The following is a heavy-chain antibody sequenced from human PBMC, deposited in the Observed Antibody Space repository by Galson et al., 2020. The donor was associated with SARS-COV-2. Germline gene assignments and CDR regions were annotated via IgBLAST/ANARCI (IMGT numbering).Heavy chain of an antibody. Sequence: ASETLSLTCTVSGDSISSGDHYWSWIRQSPGQGLEWIGYIYHSGYTYYNPSLKSRLTISVDTSKNQFSLQLGSVTAADSAVYYCARAYTDVSTGLMQDVFDMWGQGTMVTVSS. CDR3: ARAYTDVSTGLMQDVFDM. D-gene: IGHD3-9*01. CDR1: GDSISSGDHY. J-gene: IGHJ3*02. CDR2: IYHSGYT. V-gene: IGHV4-30-4*01.